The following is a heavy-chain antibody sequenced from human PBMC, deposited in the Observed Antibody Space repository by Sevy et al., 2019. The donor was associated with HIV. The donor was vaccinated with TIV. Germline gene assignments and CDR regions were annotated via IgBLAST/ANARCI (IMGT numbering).Heavy chain of an antibody. J-gene: IGHJ4*02. CDR1: GYTFTGYY. Sequence: ASVKVSCKASGYTFTGYYMHWVRQAPGQGLEWMGWINPNSGGTNYAQMFQGRVTMTRDTSISTAYMELSRLRSDDTAVYYCARARIAARFFDYWGQGTLVTVSS. D-gene: IGHD6-6*01. CDR3: ARARIAARFFDY. CDR2: INPNSGGT. V-gene: IGHV1-2*02.